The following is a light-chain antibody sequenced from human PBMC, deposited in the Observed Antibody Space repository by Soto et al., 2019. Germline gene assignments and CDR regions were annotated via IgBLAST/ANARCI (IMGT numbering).Light chain of an antibody. CDR2: GGS. J-gene: IGKJ1*01. V-gene: IGKV3-20*01. CDR1: QSVSSSY. Sequence: EIVLTQSPGTLSLSPGERATLSCRASQSVSSSYLAWYQQKPGQAPRPLIYGGSNRATGIPDRFSGSGSGTDFTLTISRLEPEDFAVYYCQQYGSSPWTFGQGTKVDIK. CDR3: QQYGSSPWT.